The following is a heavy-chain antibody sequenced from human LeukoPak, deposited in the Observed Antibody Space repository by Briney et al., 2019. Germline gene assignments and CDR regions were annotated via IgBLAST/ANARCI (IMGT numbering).Heavy chain of an antibody. CDR3: ARFGDFDY. Sequence: SETLSLTCTVSGYSISSGYYWGWIRQPPGRGLEWIGSIYHSGSTYYNPSLKSRVTISVDTSKNQFSLKLSSVTAADTAVYYCARFGDFDYWGQGTLVTVSS. J-gene: IGHJ4*02. CDR2: IYHSGST. D-gene: IGHD3-10*01. V-gene: IGHV4-38-2*02. CDR1: GYSISSGYY.